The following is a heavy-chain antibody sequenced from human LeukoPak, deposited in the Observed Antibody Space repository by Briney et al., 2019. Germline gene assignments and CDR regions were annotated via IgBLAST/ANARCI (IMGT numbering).Heavy chain of an antibody. V-gene: IGHV3-7*01. Sequence: GGSLRLSCAASGFTFSNYWMSWVRQAPGKGLEWVANIKQDGSEKYYVDSVKGRFTISRDNAKNSLYLQMNCLRAEGTAVYYCARDKIVGATIFDYWGQGTPVTVSS. CDR3: ARDKIVGATIFDY. CDR2: IKQDGSEK. J-gene: IGHJ4*02. CDR1: GFTFSNYW. D-gene: IGHD1-26*01.